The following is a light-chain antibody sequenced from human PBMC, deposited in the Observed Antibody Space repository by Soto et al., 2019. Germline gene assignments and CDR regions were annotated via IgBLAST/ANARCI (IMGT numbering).Light chain of an antibody. CDR1: SGHSSYG. V-gene: IGLV4-69*01. J-gene: IGLJ2*01. CDR2: LNSDGSH. CDR3: QTWGTGIRV. Sequence: QSVLTQSPSASASLGASVKLTCTLSSGHSSYGIAWHQQQPEKGPRYLMKLNSDGSHSKGDGVPDRFSGSSSGAERYLTISSLQSEDEADYYCQTWGTGIRVFGGGTQLTVL.